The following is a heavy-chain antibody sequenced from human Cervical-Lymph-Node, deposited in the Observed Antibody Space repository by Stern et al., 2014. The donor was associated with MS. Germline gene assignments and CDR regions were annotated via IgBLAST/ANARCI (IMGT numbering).Heavy chain of an antibody. Sequence: VQLVQSGAEAKKPGSSVKVYCKASGGTFRLSTISWIRQAPGQGLEWMGGITPMFGTANFAQKFQGRVTTTADESTSTAYMEMSSLRSEDTAVYFCAIDQGGVAAYWGQGTLVIVSP. CDR2: ITPMFGTA. D-gene: IGHD6-13*01. CDR1: GGTFRLST. CDR3: AIDQGGVAAY. V-gene: IGHV1-69*01. J-gene: IGHJ4*02.